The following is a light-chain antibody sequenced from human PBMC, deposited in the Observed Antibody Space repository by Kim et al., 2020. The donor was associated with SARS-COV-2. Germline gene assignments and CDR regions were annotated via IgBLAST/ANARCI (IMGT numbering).Light chain of an antibody. CDR3: SSYAGSNNYV. CDR2: EVS. CDR1: SSDVGGYTY. V-gene: IGLV2-8*01. J-gene: IGLJ1*01. Sequence: GQSVTISCTGTSSDVGGYTYVPWYQQHPGKAPKLVIYEVSKWPSGVPDRFSGSKSGNTASLTVSGLQAEDEADYYCSSYAGSNNYVFGTGTKVTVL.